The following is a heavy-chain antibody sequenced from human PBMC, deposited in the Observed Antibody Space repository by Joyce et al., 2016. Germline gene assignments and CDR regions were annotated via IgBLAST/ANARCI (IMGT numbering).Heavy chain of an antibody. V-gene: IGHV3-64D*06. CDR2: SSSNGRNT. Sequence: EVQLVESGGGLVQPGGSLRVSCSASGFTFSSYAMHWVRQAPGKGREYVSTSSSNGRNTYDADSVKGRFTISRDYSKNTLYLQMSSLRSEDTALYYCVVIIGSGRPYWGQGTLVTVSS. CDR3: VVIIGSGRPY. J-gene: IGHJ4*02. CDR1: GFTFSSYA. D-gene: IGHD3-10*01.